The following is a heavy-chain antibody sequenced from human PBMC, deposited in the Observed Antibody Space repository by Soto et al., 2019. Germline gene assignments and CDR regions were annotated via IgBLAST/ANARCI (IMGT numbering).Heavy chain of an antibody. V-gene: IGHV3-30-3*01. CDR2: IGYDGSLE. D-gene: IGHD3-22*01. Sequence: QVQLVESGGGVAQPGRSLRVSCAASGFTFSGYAMHWVRQAPGKGLEWVAIIGYDGSLESYAESVKGRFTISRDNSNNTLFLLMNSLRPEDTVVYYCAREHYDSSGYYRIDSWGQGTLVTVSS. CDR3: AREHYDSSGYYRIDS. CDR1: GFTFSGYA. J-gene: IGHJ4*02.